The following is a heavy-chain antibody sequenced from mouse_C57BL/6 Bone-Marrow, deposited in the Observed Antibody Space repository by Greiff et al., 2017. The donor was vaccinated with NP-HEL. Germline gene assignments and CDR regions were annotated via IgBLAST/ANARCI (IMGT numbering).Heavy chain of an antibody. J-gene: IGHJ2*01. D-gene: IGHD2-14*01. CDR1: GYTFTSYW. Sequence: VQLQQPGAELVKPGASVKMSCKASGYTFTSYWITWVKQRPVQGLEWIGDIYPGSGSTNYNEKFKSKATLTVDTSSSTAYMQLSSLTSEDSAIDYCARWKTRYDDDVWGQGTTLTVAS. CDR3: ARWKTRYDDDV. V-gene: IGHV1-55*01. CDR2: IYPGSGST.